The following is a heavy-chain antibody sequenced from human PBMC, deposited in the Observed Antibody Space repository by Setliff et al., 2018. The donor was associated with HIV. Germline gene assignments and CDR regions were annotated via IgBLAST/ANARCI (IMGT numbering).Heavy chain of an antibody. CDR3: ARGTVGATFLHNDY. CDR2: IRYTGSNK. D-gene: IGHD1-26*01. CDR1: GFTFSSYG. Sequence: GESLKISCAASGFTFSSYGIHWVRQAPGKGLEWVAFIRYTGSNKYYADSVKGRFTISRDNAKNSLYLQMNSLRAEDTAVYYCARGTVGATFLHNDYWGQGTLVTVSS. V-gene: IGHV3-30*02. J-gene: IGHJ4*02.